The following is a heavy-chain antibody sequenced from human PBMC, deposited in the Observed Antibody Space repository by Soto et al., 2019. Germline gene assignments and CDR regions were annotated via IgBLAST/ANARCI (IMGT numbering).Heavy chain of an antibody. J-gene: IGHJ6*02. CDR1: PITVYNFAA. CDR3: AKDRALANQTPYGMDV. CDR2: ISGRGAHR. V-gene: IGHV3-23*01. Sequence: EMQLLESGGGLGQPGGSLRLSCVASPITVYNFAAMSWVRQTPERGLEWVSTISGRGAHRYYADSVKGRFTISRDNSKNRLYLQMDGLRVDDTAVYYCAKDRALANQTPYGMDVWGQGTTVTV. D-gene: IGHD2-2*01.